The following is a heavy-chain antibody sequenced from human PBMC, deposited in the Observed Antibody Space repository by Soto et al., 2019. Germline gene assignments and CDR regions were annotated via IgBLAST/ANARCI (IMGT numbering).Heavy chain of an antibody. D-gene: IGHD3-3*01. Sequence: SVKVACKAPVGPLSRYAISLVRQAPGQGLEWMGEIIPIFGTANYAQKFHGRVTITADKSTSTAYMELSSLRSEDTAVYYCARNDRTILGVVIAAYYYGMDVWGQGTTGTVSS. J-gene: IGHJ6*02. CDR1: VGPLSRYA. CDR2: IIPIFGTA. CDR3: ARNDRTILGVVIAAYYYGMDV. V-gene: IGHV1-69*06.